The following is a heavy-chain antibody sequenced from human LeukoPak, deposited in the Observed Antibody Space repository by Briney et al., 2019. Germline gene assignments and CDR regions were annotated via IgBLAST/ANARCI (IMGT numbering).Heavy chain of an antibody. V-gene: IGHV3-11*01. CDR3: AKAAYDIVGATSYNWFDP. CDR2: ISSRGDTK. J-gene: IGHJ5*02. CDR1: GFTLSDYY. D-gene: IGHD1-26*01. Sequence: GGSLRLSCAASGFTLSDYYMTWIRQAPGKGLEWVSYISSRGDTKYYADSVKGRFTISRDNSKNTLYLQMNSLRAEDTAVYYCAKAAYDIVGATSYNWFDPWGQGTLVTVSS.